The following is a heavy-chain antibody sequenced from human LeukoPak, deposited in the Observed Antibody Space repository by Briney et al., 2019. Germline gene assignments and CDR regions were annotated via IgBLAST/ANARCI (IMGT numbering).Heavy chain of an antibody. V-gene: IGHV1-2*06. CDR1: GYTFTGYY. CDR2: INPNSGGT. J-gene: IGHJ6*02. CDR3: ARERVSDYYYYGMDV. Sequence: ASVEVSCKASGYTFTGYYMHWVRQAPGQGLEWMGRINPNSGGTNYAQKFQGRVTMTRDTSISTAYMELSRLRSDDTAVYYCARERVSDYYYYGMDVWGQGTTVTVSS. D-gene: IGHD3-10*01.